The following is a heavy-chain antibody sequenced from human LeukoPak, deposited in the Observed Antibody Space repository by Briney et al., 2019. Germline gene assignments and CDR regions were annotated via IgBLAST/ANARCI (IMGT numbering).Heavy chain of an antibody. V-gene: IGHV4-34*01. CDR1: GGSFSGYY. J-gene: IGHJ4*02. CDR3: ARAEQWLVPYFFNY. Sequence: PSETLSLTCAVYGGSFSGYYWSWIRQPPGKGLEWIGEINHSGSTNYNPSLKSRVTISVDTSKNQFSLNLSSVTAADTAMYYCARAEQWLVPYFFNYWGQGTLATVSS. CDR2: INHSGST. D-gene: IGHD6-19*01.